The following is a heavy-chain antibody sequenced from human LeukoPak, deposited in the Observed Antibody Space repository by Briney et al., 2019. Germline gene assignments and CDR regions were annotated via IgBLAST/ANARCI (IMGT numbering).Heavy chain of an antibody. J-gene: IGHJ6*02. D-gene: IGHD3-22*01. CDR3: ATLHSCGYGTDV. Sequence: GASVKVSCKASGYTFTSYYMHWVRQAPGQGLEWMGIINPSGGSTSYAQKFQGRVTMTRDTSTSTVYMELSSLRSEDTAVYYCATLHSCGYGTDVWGQGTTVTVSS. CDR1: GYTFTSYY. CDR2: INPSGGST. V-gene: IGHV1-46*01.